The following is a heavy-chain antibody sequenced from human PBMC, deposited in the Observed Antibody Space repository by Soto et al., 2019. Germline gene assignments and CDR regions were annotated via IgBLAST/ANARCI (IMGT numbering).Heavy chain of an antibody. J-gene: IGHJ5*02. CDR1: GGSLNYYY. CDR3: ARYSGRYSYNWFDP. V-gene: IGHV4-59*01. CDR2: IYYSGTT. D-gene: IGHD1-26*01. Sequence: SSETPSPTRTVSGGSLNYYYSGWVRPPPGKGLEWIGYIYYSGTTNYNPSLKSRVTISVDTSKNQFSLKLSSVTAADTAVYYCARYSGRYSYNWFDPWGQGTLVTVSS.